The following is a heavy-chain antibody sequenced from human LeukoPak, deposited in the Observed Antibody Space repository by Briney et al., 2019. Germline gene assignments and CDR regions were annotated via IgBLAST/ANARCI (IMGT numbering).Heavy chain of an antibody. CDR3: ARVEGSSWSYYYYYYMDV. J-gene: IGHJ6*03. D-gene: IGHD6-13*01. Sequence: GGSLRLSCAASGFTFSSYSMNWVRQAPGKGLEWVPSISSSSSYIYYADSVKGRFTISRDNAKNSLYLQMNSLRAEDTAVYYCARVEGSSWSYYYYYYMDVWGKGTTVTVSS. CDR2: ISSSSSYI. CDR1: GFTFSSYS. V-gene: IGHV3-21*01.